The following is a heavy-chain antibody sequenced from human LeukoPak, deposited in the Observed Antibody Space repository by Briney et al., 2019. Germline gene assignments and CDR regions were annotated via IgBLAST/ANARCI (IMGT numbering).Heavy chain of an antibody. CDR1: GYTFTSYA. CDR2: INTNTGNP. Sequence: ASVKVSCEASGYTFTSYAMNWVRQAPGQGLEWMGWINTNTGNPTYAQGFTGRFVFSLDTSVSTAYLQISSLKAEDTAVYYCARDPSSGWYRVNWFDPWGQGTLVTVSS. J-gene: IGHJ5*02. D-gene: IGHD6-19*01. CDR3: ARDPSSGWYRVNWFDP. V-gene: IGHV7-4-1*02.